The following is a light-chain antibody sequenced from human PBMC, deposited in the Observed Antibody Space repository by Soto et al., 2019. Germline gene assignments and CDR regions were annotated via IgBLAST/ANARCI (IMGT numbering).Light chain of an antibody. Sequence: EIVMTQYPATLSVSPGESATISCRASQSVSSNLAWYQQKPAQAPRLLIYGASTRATAIPARFSGSGSGTEITLTISGLQSEDFAVYYCQQYNSGPPRVSFGPGNKVDIK. CDR2: GAS. CDR3: QQYNSGPPRVS. V-gene: IGKV3-15*01. CDR1: QSVSSN. J-gene: IGKJ3*01.